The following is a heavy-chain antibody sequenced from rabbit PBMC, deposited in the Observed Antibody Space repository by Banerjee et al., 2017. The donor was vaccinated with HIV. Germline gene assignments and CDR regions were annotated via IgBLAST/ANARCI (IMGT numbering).Heavy chain of an antibody. CDR1: GIDFSSYYY. D-gene: IGHD1-1*01. J-gene: IGHJ4*01. Sequence: QQQLEESGGGLVKPGGTLTLTCKASGIDFSSYYYMCWVRQAPGKGLEWIGCINTGSGSAYYASWAKGRFTISKTSSTTVTLQMTSLTAADTATYFCARNIIATKSMWGPGTLVTVS. CDR3: ARNIIATKSM. V-gene: IGHV1S45*01. CDR2: INTGSGSA.